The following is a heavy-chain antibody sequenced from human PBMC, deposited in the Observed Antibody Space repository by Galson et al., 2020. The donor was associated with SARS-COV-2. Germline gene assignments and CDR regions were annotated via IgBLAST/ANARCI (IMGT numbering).Heavy chain of an antibody. V-gene: IGHV3-30*18. D-gene: IGHD6-19*01. CDR2: ISYYGSNK. CDR3: AKDPNSSGWYPAFDI. Sequence: GGSLRLSCAASGFTFSSYGMHWVRQAPGKGLEWVAVISYYGSNKYYADSVKGRFTISRDNSKNTLYLQMNSLRAEDTAVYYCAKDPNSSGWYPAFDIWGQGTMVTVSS. J-gene: IGHJ3*02. CDR1: GFTFSSYG.